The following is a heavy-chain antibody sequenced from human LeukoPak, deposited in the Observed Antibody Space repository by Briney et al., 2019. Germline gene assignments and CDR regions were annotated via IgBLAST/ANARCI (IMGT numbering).Heavy chain of an antibody. CDR3: AKDPLPYYDFWSGYSQVGYFDY. D-gene: IGHD3-3*01. Sequence: GGSLRLSCAASGSTFSSYAMSWVRQAPGKGLEWVSAISGSGGSTYYADSVKGRFTISRDNSKNTLYLQMNSLRAEDTAVYYCAKDPLPYYDFWSGYSQVGYFDYWGQGTLVTVSS. V-gene: IGHV3-23*01. J-gene: IGHJ4*02. CDR1: GSTFSSYA. CDR2: ISGSGGST.